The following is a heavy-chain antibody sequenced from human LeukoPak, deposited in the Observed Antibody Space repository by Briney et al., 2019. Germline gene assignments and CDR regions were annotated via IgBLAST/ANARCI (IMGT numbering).Heavy chain of an antibody. CDR1: GGSISSYQ. D-gene: IGHD4-23*01. CDR3: ARVGVDYSGNIIKYFFDY. J-gene: IGHJ4*02. Sequence: SETLSLTCTVSGGSISSYQWSWIRQPPGKGLEWIGNIYYSGSASYNPSLKSRVTISVDTSKNQFSLKLSPVTAADTAVYYCARVGVDYSGNIIKYFFDYWGQGTLVTVSS. CDR2: IYYSGSA. V-gene: IGHV4-59*01.